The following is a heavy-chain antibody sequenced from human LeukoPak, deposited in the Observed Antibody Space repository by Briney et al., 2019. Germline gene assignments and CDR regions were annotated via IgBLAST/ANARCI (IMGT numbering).Heavy chain of an antibody. D-gene: IGHD2-2*01. CDR1: GGSVSSGGYS. CDR3: ARGRVVPAALINY. V-gene: IGHV4-30-2*01. CDR2: IYHSGST. J-gene: IGHJ4*02. Sequence: SQTLPLTCAVSGGSVSSGGYSWSWIRQPPGKGLEWIGYIYHSGSTYYNPSLKSRVTISVDRSKNQFSLRLSSVTAADTAVYYCARGRVVPAALINYWGQGTLVTVSS.